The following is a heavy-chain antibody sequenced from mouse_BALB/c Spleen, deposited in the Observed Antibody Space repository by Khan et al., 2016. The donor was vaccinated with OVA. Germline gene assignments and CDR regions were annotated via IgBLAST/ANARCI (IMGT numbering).Heavy chain of an antibody. D-gene: IGHD2-2*01. J-gene: IGHJ4*01. Sequence: EVELVESGGGLVKPGGSLKLSCSASGFTFSNYAMSWVRQTPEKRLECVATISTGGHYTFYPDSVKGRFTISRDNAKNSLYLQMSSLRSEDTAMYYCARSLVDYHAVDYWGRGTSVTVSS. V-gene: IGHV5-9-3*01. CDR2: ISTGGHYT. CDR3: ARSLVDYHAVDY. CDR1: GFTFSNYA.